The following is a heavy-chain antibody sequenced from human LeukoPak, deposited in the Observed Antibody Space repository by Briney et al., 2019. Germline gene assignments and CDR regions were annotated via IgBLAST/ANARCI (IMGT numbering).Heavy chain of an antibody. V-gene: IGHV3-7*04. CDR2: INQDGSEK. Sequence: GRSLRLSCAASGFTFSSYWMSWVRQPPGKGLEWVANINQDGSEKYYMDSVKGRFTISRDNAKNSLYLQMNSLRAEDTAVYYCARGMSTGEYWGQGTLVTVSS. CDR1: GFTFSSYW. D-gene: IGHD3-16*01. J-gene: IGHJ4*02. CDR3: ARGMSTGEY.